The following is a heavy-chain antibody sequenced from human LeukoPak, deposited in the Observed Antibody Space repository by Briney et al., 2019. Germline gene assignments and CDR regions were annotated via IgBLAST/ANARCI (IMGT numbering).Heavy chain of an antibody. CDR1: GYTFISYG. D-gene: IGHD3-10*01. CDR2: IIPIFGTA. CDR3: ARERVHYYGSGSYYLGY. V-gene: IGHV1-69*13. Sequence: SVKVSXKASGYTFISYGITWVRQAPGQGLEWMGGIIPIFGTANYAQKFQGRVTITADESTSTAYMELSSLRSEDTAVYYCARERVHYYGSGSYYLGYWGQGTLVTVSS. J-gene: IGHJ4*02.